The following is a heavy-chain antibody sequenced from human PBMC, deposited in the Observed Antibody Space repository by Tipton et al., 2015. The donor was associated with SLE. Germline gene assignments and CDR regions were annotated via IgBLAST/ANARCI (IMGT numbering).Heavy chain of an antibody. CDR3: ARDDGGAFDI. Sequence: TLSLTCAVYGGSFSCYYWGWIRQPPGKGLGWIGEINHSGSTNYNPSLKSRVTISVDTSKNQFSLKLSSVTAADTAVYYCARDDGGAFDIWGQGTMVTVSS. CDR2: INHSGST. J-gene: IGHJ3*02. V-gene: IGHV4-34*01. D-gene: IGHD3-16*01. CDR1: GGSFSCYY.